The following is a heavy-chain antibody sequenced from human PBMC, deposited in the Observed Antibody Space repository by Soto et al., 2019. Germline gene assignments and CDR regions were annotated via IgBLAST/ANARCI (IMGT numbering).Heavy chain of an antibody. J-gene: IGHJ4*02. V-gene: IGHV4-39*01. Sequence: QLQLQESGPRLVKPSETLSLICSVSGASITSGNYYWAWIRQPPGKGLEWIGSMFYRGTTHYNSSLETRVSISAHTAKNQISLNLNSVTAADTAVYFCARHPSLYRHLEFWGQGILVTVSS. CDR1: GASITSGNYY. CDR2: MFYRGTT. CDR3: ARHPSLYRHLEF. D-gene: IGHD4-4*01.